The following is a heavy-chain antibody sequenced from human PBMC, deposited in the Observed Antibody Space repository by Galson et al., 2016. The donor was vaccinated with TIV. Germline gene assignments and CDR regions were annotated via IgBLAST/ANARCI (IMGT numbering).Heavy chain of an antibody. CDR2: IYPGDSDT. CDR3: SRYGYDFWNSQDYVFYGMDV. Sequence: QSGAEVKKPGESLKIACKTSGYKFSPYWMSWVRQMPGKGPVWVGHIYPGDSDTRYSQSFQGPVSISADKSIDPAYLQCGSLKASDSANYSCSRYGYDFWNSQDYVFYGMDVWGQGTTVVVSS. CDR1: GYKFSPYW. V-gene: IGHV5-51*03. J-gene: IGHJ6*02. D-gene: IGHD3-3*01.